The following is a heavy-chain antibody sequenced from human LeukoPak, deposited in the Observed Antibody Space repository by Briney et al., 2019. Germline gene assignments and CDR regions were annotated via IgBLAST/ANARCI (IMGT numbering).Heavy chain of an antibody. V-gene: IGHV4-34*01. CDR1: GGSFSGYY. D-gene: IGHD1-7*01. CDR3: ARANWNYEFFDY. CDR2: INHSGST. Sequence: PSETLSLTCAVYGGSFSGYYWSWTRQPPGKGLEWIGEINHSGSTNYNPSLKSRVTISVDTSKNQFSLKLSSVTAADTAVYYCARANWNYEFFDYWGQGTLVTVSS. J-gene: IGHJ4*02.